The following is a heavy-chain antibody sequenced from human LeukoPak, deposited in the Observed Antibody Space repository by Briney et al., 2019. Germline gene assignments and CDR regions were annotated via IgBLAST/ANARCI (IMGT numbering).Heavy chain of an antibody. Sequence: PSETLSLTCTVSGGSISSSSYYWGWIRQPPGKGLEWIGSIYYSGSTYYNPSLKSRVTISVDTSKNQFSLKLSSVTAADTAVYYCASPRNNYDISTEDAFDIWGQGTMVTVSS. CDR1: GGSISSSSYY. CDR3: ASPRNNYDISTEDAFDI. J-gene: IGHJ3*02. CDR2: IYYSGST. D-gene: IGHD3-9*01. V-gene: IGHV4-39*01.